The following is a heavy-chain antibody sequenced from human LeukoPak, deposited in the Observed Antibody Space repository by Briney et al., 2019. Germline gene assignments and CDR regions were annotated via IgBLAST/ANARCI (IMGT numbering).Heavy chain of an antibody. Sequence: GGSLRLSCAASGFTFSSYWMHWVREAPGKGLGWVSRIKSEGSITSYADAVKGRFTTSRDNAKNTLYLRIDSLGADDADVYDCRYITGPTATGGWGQGTLVTVSS. V-gene: IGHV3-74*01. CDR1: GFTFSSYW. CDR2: IKSEGSIT. CDR3: RYITGPTATGG. D-gene: IGHD1-1*01. J-gene: IGHJ4*02.